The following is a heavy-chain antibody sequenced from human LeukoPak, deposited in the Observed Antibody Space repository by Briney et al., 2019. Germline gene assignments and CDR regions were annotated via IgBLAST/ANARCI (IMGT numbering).Heavy chain of an antibody. V-gene: IGHV1-24*01. Sequence: ASVKVSCTVSGYTLTELSMHWVRQAPGKGLEWMGGFDPEDGETIYAQKFQGRVTMTEDTSTDTAYMELSSLRSEDTAVYYCATPNTGGYRGEFDYWGQGTLVTVSS. CDR2: FDPEDGET. J-gene: IGHJ4*02. CDR3: ATPNTGGYRGEFDY. CDR1: GYTLTELS. D-gene: IGHD3-10*01.